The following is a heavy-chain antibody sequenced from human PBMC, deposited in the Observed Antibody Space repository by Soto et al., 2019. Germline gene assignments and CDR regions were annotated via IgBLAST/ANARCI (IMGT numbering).Heavy chain of an antibody. Sequence: QVQLVQSGTEVKEPGASVKVSCTASAYTFTNYYIHWVRQAPGQGLEWMALISPSGDPTSYAQRFQGRVTVTRATSTSTIYMELNSLTSEDSAVYYCARAIRGTTSPGFEIWGQGTMVIVS. CDR3: ARAIRGTTSPGFEI. J-gene: IGHJ3*02. V-gene: IGHV1-46*01. CDR1: AYTFTNYY. D-gene: IGHD3-10*01. CDR2: ISPSGDPT.